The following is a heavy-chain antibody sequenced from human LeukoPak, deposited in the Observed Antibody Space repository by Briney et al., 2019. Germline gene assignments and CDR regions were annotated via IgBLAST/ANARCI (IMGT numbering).Heavy chain of an antibody. CDR1: GFTFSSYE. J-gene: IGHJ4*02. D-gene: IGHD6-19*01. Sequence: PVGSLRLSCAASGFTFSSYEMNWVRQAPGKGLEWVSYISSGSTIYDADSVKGRFTISRDNAKNSLYLQMNSLRAEDTAVYYCARESIAVAGAPFDYWGQGTLVTVSS. CDR2: ISSGSTI. CDR3: ARESIAVAGAPFDY. V-gene: IGHV3-48*03.